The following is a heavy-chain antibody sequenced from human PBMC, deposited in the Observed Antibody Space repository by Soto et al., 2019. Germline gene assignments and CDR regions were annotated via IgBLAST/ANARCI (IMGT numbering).Heavy chain of an antibody. J-gene: IGHJ4*02. CDR2: ISGSGGST. CDR3: AKGSPDIVVVPAAIGILSSPPDY. D-gene: IGHD2-2*01. V-gene: IGHV3-23*01. CDR1: GFTFSSYA. Sequence: EVQLLESGGGLVQPGGSLRLSCAASGFTFSSYAMSWVRQAPGKGLEWVSAISGSGGSTYYADSVKGRFTISRDNSKNTLYLQMNSLRAEDTAVYYCAKGSPDIVVVPAAIGILSSPPDYWGQGTLVTVSS.